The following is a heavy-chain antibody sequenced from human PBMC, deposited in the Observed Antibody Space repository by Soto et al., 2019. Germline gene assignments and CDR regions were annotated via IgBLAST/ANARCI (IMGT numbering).Heavy chain of an antibody. V-gene: IGHV3-33*01. CDR1: GFTFSNYG. CDR3: MRVFDCSDASCRPWDAFDV. D-gene: IGHD2-15*01. J-gene: IGHJ3*01. Sequence: QVQLVESGGGVVQPGRSLRLSCAASGFTFSNYGMHWVRQAPGKGLEWVALIWYDGSNTYYADSVKGRFTISRDNSKNTLSLQMNSLRAEDTAVYYCMRVFDCSDASCRPWDAFDVWGQGTMVTVSS. CDR2: IWYDGSNT.